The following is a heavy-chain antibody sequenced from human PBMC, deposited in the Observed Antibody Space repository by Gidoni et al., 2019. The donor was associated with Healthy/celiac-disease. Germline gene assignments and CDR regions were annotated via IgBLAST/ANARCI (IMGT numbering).Heavy chain of an antibody. CDR1: GYTFTSYY. V-gene: IGHV1-46*01. CDR3: ARDVFTYYYDSSGYCRNRRFDP. J-gene: IGHJ5*02. Sequence: QVQLVQSGAEVKKPGASVKVSCKASGYTFTSYYMHWVRQAPGQGLEWMGIINPSGGSTSYAQKFQGRVTMTRDTSTSTVYMELSSLRSEDTAVYYCARDVFTYYYDSSGYCRNRRFDPWGQGTLVTVSS. D-gene: IGHD3-22*01. CDR2: INPSGGST.